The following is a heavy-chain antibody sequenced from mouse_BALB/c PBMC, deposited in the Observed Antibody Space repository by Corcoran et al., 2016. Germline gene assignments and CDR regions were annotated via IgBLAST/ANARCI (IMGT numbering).Heavy chain of an antibody. V-gene: IGHV1-18*01. Sequence: EVLLQQSGPELVKPGASVKIPCKASGYTFTDYNMAWVKQSHGKSLEWIGDINPNNGGTIYNQKFKGKATLTVDKSSSTAYMELRSLTSEDTAVYYCARSDYGFDYWGQGTTLTVSS. D-gene: IGHD2-4*01. J-gene: IGHJ2*01. CDR1: GYTFTDYN. CDR2: INPNNGGT. CDR3: ARSDYGFDY.